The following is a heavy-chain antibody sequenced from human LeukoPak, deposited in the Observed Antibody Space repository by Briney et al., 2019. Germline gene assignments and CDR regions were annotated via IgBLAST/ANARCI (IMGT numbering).Heavy chain of an antibody. CDR1: GFTFSSYG. CDR3: AKDSGQWLASTGDN. D-gene: IGHD6-19*01. V-gene: IGHV3-30*18. CDR2: ISYDGSNK. J-gene: IGHJ4*02. Sequence: GGSLRLSCAASGFTFSSYGMHWVRQAPGKGLEWVAVISYDGSNKYYADSVKGRFTISRDNSKNTLYLQMNSLRAEDTAVYYCAKDSGQWLASTGDNWGQGTLVTVSS.